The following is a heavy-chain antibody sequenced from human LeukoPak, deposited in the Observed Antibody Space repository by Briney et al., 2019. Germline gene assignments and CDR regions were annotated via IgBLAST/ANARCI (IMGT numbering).Heavy chain of an antibody. V-gene: IGHV3-43*02. CDR3: AKDRVDDLWSGYLDY. D-gene: IGHD3-3*01. J-gene: IGHJ4*02. CDR1: GFTFDDYA. Sequence: GGSLRLSCAASGFTFDDYAMHWVRQAPGKGLEWVPLISGDGGSTYYADSVKGRFTISRDNSKNSLYLQMNSLRTEDTALYYCAKDRVDDLWSGYLDYWGRGTLVTVSS. CDR2: ISGDGGST.